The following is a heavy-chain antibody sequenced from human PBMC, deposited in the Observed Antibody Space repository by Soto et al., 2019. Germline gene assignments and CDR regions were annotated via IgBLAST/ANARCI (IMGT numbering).Heavy chain of an antibody. J-gene: IGHJ6*02. CDR3: ARSLLDEYSSSWRSAYYGMDV. CDR2: INPNSGGT. Sequence: QVQLVQSGAEVKKPGASVKVSCKASGFTFSAYYIYWVRQAPGQGLECIGWINPNSGGTNNAQKFQGRVTMTRDTCTSTVYMELSALISDDTAVYFCARSLLDEYSSSWRSAYYGMDVWGQGTTVTVSS. CDR1: GFTFSAYY. V-gene: IGHV1-2*02. D-gene: IGHD2-2*01.